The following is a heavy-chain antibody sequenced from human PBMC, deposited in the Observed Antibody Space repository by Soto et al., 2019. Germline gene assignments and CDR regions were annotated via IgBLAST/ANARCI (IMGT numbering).Heavy chain of an antibody. Sequence: GGSLRLSCAASGFTFSSYAMSWVRQSPGKGLEWVSSINRSGGSTYYADSVKGLFTISRDNSKNTLYLQMNSLRAEDTAVYYCAKDVTGTTVINAFDIWGQVTMVTVSS. CDR3: AKDVTGTTVINAFDI. D-gene: IGHD1-1*01. V-gene: IGHV3-23*01. CDR2: INRSGGST. J-gene: IGHJ3*02. CDR1: GFTFSSYA.